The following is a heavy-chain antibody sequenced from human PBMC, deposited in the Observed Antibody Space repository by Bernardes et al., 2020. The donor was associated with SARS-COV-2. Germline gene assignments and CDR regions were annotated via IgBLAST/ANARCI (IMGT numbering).Heavy chain of an antibody. V-gene: IGHV3-30*18. CDR2: ASYDGSLQ. CDR3: AKDLGSSWNFDY. Sequence: GGSLRLSCAASGFTFSDFGMHWVRQTPGKGLEWVAVASYDGSLQFYADSVKGRFTVSRDNYRDTLYLEMNSLRLEDTAVYFCAKDLGSSWNFDYWGQGTLVTVSS. CDR1: GFTFSDFG. D-gene: IGHD2-2*01. J-gene: IGHJ4*02.